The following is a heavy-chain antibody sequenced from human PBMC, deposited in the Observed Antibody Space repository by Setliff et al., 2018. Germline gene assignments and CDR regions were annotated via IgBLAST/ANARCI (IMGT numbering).Heavy chain of an antibody. Sequence: SETLSLTCTVSGGPISSSNYYWGWIRQPPGKGLEWIGTVYYTGRTYYNPSLKSRVTIAVDAPDNHFSLKLSPVTAADTAVYYCARLDGAGLWSHYYYYYMDVWGKGTTVTVSS. D-gene: IGHD5-18*01. J-gene: IGHJ6*03. CDR1: GGPISSSNYY. V-gene: IGHV4-39*02. CDR3: ARLDGAGLWSHYYYYYMDV. CDR2: VYYTGRT.